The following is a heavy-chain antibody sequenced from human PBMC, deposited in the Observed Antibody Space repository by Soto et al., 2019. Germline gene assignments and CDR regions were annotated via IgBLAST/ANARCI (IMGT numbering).Heavy chain of an antibody. CDR3: AKRARLRTKWFDP. Sequence: SETLSLTCAVYGGSFSGYYWSWIRQPPGKGLEWIGEINHSGSTNYNPSLKSRVTISVDTSKNQFSLKLSSVTAADTAVYYCAKRARLRTKWFDPWGQGTLVTVPS. D-gene: IGHD1-1*01. J-gene: IGHJ5*02. CDR1: GGSFSGYY. V-gene: IGHV4-34*01. CDR2: INHSGST.